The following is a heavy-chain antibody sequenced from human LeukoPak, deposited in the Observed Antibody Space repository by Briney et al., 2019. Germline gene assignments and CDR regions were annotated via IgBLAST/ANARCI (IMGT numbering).Heavy chain of an antibody. J-gene: IGHJ5*02. CDR3: ARDPLYCSGGSCHTNWFDP. V-gene: IGHV1-2*06. CDR2: INPNSGGT. CDR1: GYTLTGYY. Sequence: ASVKVSCKASGYTLTGYYMHWVRQAPGQGLEWMGRINPNSGGTNYAQKFQGRVTMTRDTSISTAYMELSRLRSDDTAVYYCARDPLYCSGGSCHTNWFDPWGQGTLVTVSS. D-gene: IGHD2-15*01.